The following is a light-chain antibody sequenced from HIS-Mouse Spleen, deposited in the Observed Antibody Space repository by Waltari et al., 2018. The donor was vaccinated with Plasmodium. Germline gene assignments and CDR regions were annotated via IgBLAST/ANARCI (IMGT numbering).Light chain of an antibody. J-gene: IGKJ1*01. Sequence: DIQMTQSPSSLSASVGDRVTITCRASQSISNYLNWYQQKPGKAPKFLIYAASTLQSGVPSRFSGSGSGTYFTLTISSLQPEDCATYYCQQSYSTWTFGQGTKVEIK. V-gene: IGKV1-39*01. CDR3: QQSYSTWT. CDR2: AAS. CDR1: QSISNY.